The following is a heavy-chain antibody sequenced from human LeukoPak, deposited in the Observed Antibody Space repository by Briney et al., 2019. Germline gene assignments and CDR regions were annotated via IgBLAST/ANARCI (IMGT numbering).Heavy chain of an antibody. V-gene: IGHV3-33*01. CDR1: GFTFSSYG. Sequence: GGSLRLSCAASGFTFSSYGMHWVRQAPGKGLGWVAVIWYDGSNKYYADSVKGRFTIARDNSKNTLYLQMNSLRAEDTAVYYCARDRAGYSSAFDYWGQGTLVTVSS. J-gene: IGHJ4*02. D-gene: IGHD5-18*01. CDR3: ARDRAGYSSAFDY. CDR2: IWYDGSNK.